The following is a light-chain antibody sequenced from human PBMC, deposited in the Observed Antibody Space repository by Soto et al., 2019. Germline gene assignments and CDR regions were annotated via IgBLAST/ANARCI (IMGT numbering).Light chain of an antibody. CDR1: QSVSSN. J-gene: IGKJ1*01. CDR3: HQYNFWPT. Sequence: EIVLTQSPATLSGSPGERATLSCRASQSVSSNLGWYQQKPGQSPRLLIYGTSTTATGIPTRFSGSGSGTEFPLTISSLQSEDLAVYYCHQYNFWPTFGQGTKVDIK. CDR2: GTS. V-gene: IGKV3-15*01.